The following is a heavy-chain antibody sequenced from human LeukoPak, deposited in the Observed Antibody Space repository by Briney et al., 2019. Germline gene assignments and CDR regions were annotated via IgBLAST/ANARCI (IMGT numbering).Heavy chain of an antibody. Sequence: GGSLRLSCAASGFTFSSYWMHWIRQAPGKGLEWVSAISGSGGSTYYADSVKGRFTISRDNSKNTLYLQMNSLRAEDTAVYYCAKDLSFFDYWGQGTLVTVSS. CDR3: AKDLSFFDY. CDR2: ISGSGGST. V-gene: IGHV3-23*01. CDR1: GFTFSSYW. J-gene: IGHJ4*02.